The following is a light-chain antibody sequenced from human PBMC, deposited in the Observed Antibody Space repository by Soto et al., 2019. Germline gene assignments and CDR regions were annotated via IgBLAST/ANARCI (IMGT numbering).Light chain of an antibody. V-gene: IGKV4-1*01. Sequence: DIVMTQSPDSLAVSLGERATINCKSSQSVLYNSNHKNYLAWYQQKPRQPPKLLIYWASTRESGVPDRFTGSGSGTDFTLTISSLQAEDGAVYYCQQYYSTPLTFGGGTKVEIK. CDR3: QQYYSTPLT. CDR1: QSVLYNSNHKNY. J-gene: IGKJ4*01. CDR2: WAS.